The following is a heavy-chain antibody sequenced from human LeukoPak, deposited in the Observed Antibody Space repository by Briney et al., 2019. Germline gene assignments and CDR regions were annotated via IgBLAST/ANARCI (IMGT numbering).Heavy chain of an antibody. V-gene: IGHV3-11*01. Sequence: GGSLRLSCAASGFTFSDYYMSWIRQAPGKGLEWVSYISSSGSTIYYADSVKGRFTISRDNAKNSLYLHMNSLRAEDTAVYYSARATGHNYDFWSGYYAYYYYYYMDVWGKGTTVTVSS. D-gene: IGHD3-3*01. CDR3: ARATGHNYDFWSGYYAYYYYYYMDV. CDR2: ISSSGSTI. J-gene: IGHJ6*03. CDR1: GFTFSDYY.